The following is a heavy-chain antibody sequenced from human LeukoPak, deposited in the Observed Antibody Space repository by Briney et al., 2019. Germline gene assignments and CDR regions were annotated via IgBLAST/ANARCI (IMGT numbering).Heavy chain of an antibody. CDR2: ITSNGGTT. J-gene: IGHJ4*02. V-gene: IGHV3-64*01. CDR3: ARGIRWASDY. D-gene: IGHD4-23*01. CDR1: GFTFSSYS. Sequence: QPGGSLRLSCAASGFTFSSYSMVWVRLAPGKGLEYVSGITSNGGTTYYGNSVKGRFTISRDNSKDTLYLQMGSLRTEDMAVYYCARGIRWASDYWGQGTPVTIAS.